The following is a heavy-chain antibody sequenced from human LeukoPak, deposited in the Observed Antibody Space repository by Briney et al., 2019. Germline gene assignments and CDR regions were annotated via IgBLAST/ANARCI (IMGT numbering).Heavy chain of an antibody. CDR1: GGSISSSSYY. J-gene: IGHJ4*02. D-gene: IGHD2-2*02. Sequence: PSETLSLTCTVSGGSISSSSYYWGWIRQPPGKGLEWIGSIYYSGSTYYNPSLKSRVTISVDTSKNQFSLKLSSVTAADKAVYYCARLDCSSTSCYTPIDYWGQGTLVTVSS. CDR3: ARLDCSSTSCYTPIDY. V-gene: IGHV4-39*01. CDR2: IYYSGST.